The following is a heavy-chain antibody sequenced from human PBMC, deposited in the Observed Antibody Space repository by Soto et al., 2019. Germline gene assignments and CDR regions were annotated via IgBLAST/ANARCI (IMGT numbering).Heavy chain of an antibody. CDR1: GFTFSSYW. J-gene: IGHJ6*03. Sequence: GGSLRLSCAASGFTFSSYWMHWVRQAPGKGLVWVSRINSDGSSTSYADSVKGRFTISRDNAKNTLYLQMNSLRAEDTAVYYCARVVSDFWSGYYDYYYYYMDVWGKGTTVTVSS. CDR2: INSDGSST. V-gene: IGHV3-74*01. CDR3: ARVVSDFWSGYYDYYYYYMDV. D-gene: IGHD3-3*01.